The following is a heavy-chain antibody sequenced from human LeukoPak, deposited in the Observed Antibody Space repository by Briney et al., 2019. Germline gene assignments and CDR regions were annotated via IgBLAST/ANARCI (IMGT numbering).Heavy chain of an antibody. CDR2: INHSGST. D-gene: IGHD5-18*01. V-gene: IGHV4-34*01. Sequence: SETLSLTCAVYGGSFSVYYWSWIRQPPGKGLEWIGEINHSGSTNYNPSLKSRVTISVDTSKNQFSLKLSSVTAADTAVYYCAKATLQLWSRTAAFDIWGQGTMVTVSS. CDR3: AKATLQLWSRTAAFDI. J-gene: IGHJ3*02. CDR1: GGSFSVYY.